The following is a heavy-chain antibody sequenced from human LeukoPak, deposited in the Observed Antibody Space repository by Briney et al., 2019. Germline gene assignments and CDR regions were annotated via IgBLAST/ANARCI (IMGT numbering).Heavy chain of an antibody. V-gene: IGHV3-21*01. Sequence: GGSLRLSCAASGFTFSSYAMTWVRQAPGKGLEWVSVIGSSGGDTYYADSVKGRFTISRDNAKNSLYLQMNSLRAEDTAVYYCARDLNDYYGSGSSPALFGGQGTLVTVSS. CDR1: GFTFSSYA. CDR2: IGSSGGDT. CDR3: ARDLNDYYGSGSSPALF. J-gene: IGHJ4*02. D-gene: IGHD3-10*01.